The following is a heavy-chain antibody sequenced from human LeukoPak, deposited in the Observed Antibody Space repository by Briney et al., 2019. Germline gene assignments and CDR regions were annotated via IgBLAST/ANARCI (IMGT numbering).Heavy chain of an antibody. V-gene: IGHV3-23*01. Sequence: SGGSLRLSCAASGFTFSSYAMSWVRQAPGKGLEWVSAISGSGGSTYYADSVKGRFTISRDNSKNTLYLQMNSLRAEDTAVYYCARDRVGEARSGPYNWFDPWGQGTLVTVSS. CDR1: GFTFSSYA. CDR2: ISGSGGST. CDR3: ARDRVGEARSGPYNWFDP. J-gene: IGHJ5*02. D-gene: IGHD3-10*01.